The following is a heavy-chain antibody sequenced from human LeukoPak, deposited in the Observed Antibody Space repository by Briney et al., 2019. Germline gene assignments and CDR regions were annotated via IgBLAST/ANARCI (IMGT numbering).Heavy chain of an antibody. Sequence: ASVKVSCKASGYTFTGYYMHWVRQAPGQGLEWRGWINPNSGGTNYAQKFQGWVTMTRDTSISTAYMELGRLRSDDTAVYYCARGDYVWGSYRNYYFDYWGQGTLVTVSS. CDR2: INPNSGGT. CDR3: ARGDYVWGSYRNYYFDY. CDR1: GYTFTGYY. J-gene: IGHJ4*02. V-gene: IGHV1-2*04. D-gene: IGHD3-16*02.